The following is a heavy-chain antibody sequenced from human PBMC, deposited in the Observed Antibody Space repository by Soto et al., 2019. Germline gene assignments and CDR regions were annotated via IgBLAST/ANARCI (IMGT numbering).Heavy chain of an antibody. CDR3: AHAFGGTSWPNDAFDV. Sequence: QITLKEAGPTLVKPTQTLTLTCTFSGFSLSSNGVAVGWIRQPPGEALEWLALIYWDDDKRYRASLKTRLNTTKNTHKNQVVLTMTDMDPVDTATYYCAHAFGGTSWPNDAFDVWGQGTVVTVSS. D-gene: IGHD1-26*01. V-gene: IGHV2-5*02. CDR1: GFSLSSNGVA. J-gene: IGHJ3*01. CDR2: IYWDDDK.